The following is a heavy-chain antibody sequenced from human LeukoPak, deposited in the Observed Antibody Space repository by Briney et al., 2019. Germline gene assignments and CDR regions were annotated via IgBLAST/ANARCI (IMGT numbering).Heavy chain of an antibody. CDR1: GFTFSSFG. CDR2: IRYDGNNK. V-gene: IGHV3-30*02. Sequence: GGSLRLSCAASGFTFSSFGMHWVRQAPGKGLEWVAFIRYDGNNKYYADSVKGRFTISRDNSKNTLYLQMNSLRAEDTAVYYCARDLNGYPDYWGQGTLVTVSS. D-gene: IGHD6-25*01. CDR3: ARDLNGYPDY. J-gene: IGHJ4*02.